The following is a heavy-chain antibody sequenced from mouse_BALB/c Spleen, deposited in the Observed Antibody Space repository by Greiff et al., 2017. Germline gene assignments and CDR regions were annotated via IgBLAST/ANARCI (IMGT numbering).Heavy chain of an antibody. V-gene: IGHV3-2*02. D-gene: IGHD1-1*01. Sequence: EVKVEESGPGLVKPSQSLSLTCTVTGYSITSDYAWNWIRQFPGNKLEWMGYISYSGSTSYNPSLKSRISITRDTSKNQFFLQLNSVTTEDTATYYCARRDFTTVVALDYWGQGTTLTVSS. CDR2: ISYSGST. CDR3: ARRDFTTVVALDY. CDR1: GYSITSDYA. J-gene: IGHJ2*01.